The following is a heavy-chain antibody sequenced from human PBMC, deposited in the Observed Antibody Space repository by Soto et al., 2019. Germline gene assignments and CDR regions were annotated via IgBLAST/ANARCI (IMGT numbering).Heavy chain of an antibody. CDR2: ISSLSSHT. V-gene: IGHV3-11*06. D-gene: IGHD5-18*01. J-gene: IGHJ4*02. CDR1: GFTFSDYD. Sequence: GGSLRLSCAASGFTFSDYDMSWIRQAPGKGLEWVSDISSLSSHTNYADSVKGRFTISRDNAKNKLYLQMNRLTAEDTAVYYSARYHSLGGYSYRNFDCWGQGTLVTVSS. CDR3: ARYHSLGGYSYRNFDC.